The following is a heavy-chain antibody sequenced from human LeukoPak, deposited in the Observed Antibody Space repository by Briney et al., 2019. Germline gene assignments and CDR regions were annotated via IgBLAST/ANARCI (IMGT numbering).Heavy chain of an antibody. CDR1: GFAFSTYN. Sequence: PGGSQRLSCAASGFAFSTYNMNWVRQAPGKGLEWVSSITTSSSYMSYADSVKGRFTISRDNAKNSLYLQMNSLRAEDTAVYYCARGSFWGQGTLVTVSS. CDR2: ITTSSSYM. D-gene: IGHD2-15*01. J-gene: IGHJ4*02. CDR3: ARGSF. V-gene: IGHV3-21*01.